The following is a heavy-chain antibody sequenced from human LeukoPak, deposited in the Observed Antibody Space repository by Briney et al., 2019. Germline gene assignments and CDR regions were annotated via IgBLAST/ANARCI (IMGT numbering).Heavy chain of an antibody. CDR2: INPNSGGT. D-gene: IGHD4-17*01. CDR3: ARVSYGDSKSVDY. V-gene: IGHV1-2*02. J-gene: IGHJ4*02. CDR1: GYTFTSYY. Sequence: ASVKVSCKASGYTFTSYYMHWVRQAPGQGLEWMGWINPNSGGTNYAQKLQGRVTMTTDTSTSTAYMELRSLRSDDTAVYYCARVSYGDSKSVDYWGQGTLVTVSS.